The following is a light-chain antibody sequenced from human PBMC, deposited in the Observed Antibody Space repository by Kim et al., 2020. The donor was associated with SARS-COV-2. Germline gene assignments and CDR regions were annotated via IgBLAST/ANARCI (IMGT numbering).Light chain of an antibody. J-gene: IGKJ1*01. Sequence: EFVLTQSPGTLSLSPGERATLSCRASQSVSSSYSAWYQHKPGQAPRLLIYGASSRATGIPDRFSGSGSGTDFTLTISRLEPEDFAVYYCQQYGRSRWTFGQGTKVEIK. V-gene: IGKV3-20*01. CDR3: QQYGRSRWT. CDR1: QSVSSSY. CDR2: GAS.